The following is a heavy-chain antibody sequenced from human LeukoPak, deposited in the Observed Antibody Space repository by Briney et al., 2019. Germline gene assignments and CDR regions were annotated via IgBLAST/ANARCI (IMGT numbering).Heavy chain of an antibody. Sequence: PSETLSLTCTVSGGSISSYYWSWIRQPPGKGLEWIGYIYYSGSTNYNPSLKSRVTISVDTSKNQFSLKLSSVTAADTAVYYCARDLGYSYGPDYYYYMDVWGKGTTVTTSS. CDR3: ARDLGYSYGPDYYYYMDV. J-gene: IGHJ6*03. V-gene: IGHV4-59*01. CDR1: GGSISSYY. CDR2: IYYSGST. D-gene: IGHD5-18*01.